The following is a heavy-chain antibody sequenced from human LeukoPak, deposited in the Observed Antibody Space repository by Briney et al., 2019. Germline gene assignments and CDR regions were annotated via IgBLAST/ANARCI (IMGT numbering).Heavy chain of an antibody. CDR2: INPNSGGT. V-gene: IGHV1-2*02. D-gene: IGHD3-10*01. Sequence: ASVKVSCKASGYTFTGYYMHWVRQAPGQGLEWMGWINPNSGGTNYAQKFQGRVTMTRDMSTSTVYMELSSLRSEDTAVYYCAREVMSGSYYAHYYYYMDVWGKGDTVTVSS. CDR3: AREVMSGSYYAHYYYYMDV. J-gene: IGHJ6*03. CDR1: GYTFTGYY.